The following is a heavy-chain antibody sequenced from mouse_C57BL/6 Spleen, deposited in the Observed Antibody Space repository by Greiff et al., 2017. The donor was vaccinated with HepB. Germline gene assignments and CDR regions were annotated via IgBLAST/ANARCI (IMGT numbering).Heavy chain of an antibody. Sequence: VQLQQPGAELVMPGASVKLSCKASGYTFTSYWMHWVKQRPGQGLEWIGEIDPSDSYTNYNQKFKGKSTLTVDKSSSTSYMQLSSLTSEDSAVYYCARNDGSKYYFDYWGQGTTLTVSS. J-gene: IGHJ2*01. CDR2: IDPSDSYT. V-gene: IGHV1-69*01. D-gene: IGHD2-3*01. CDR1: GYTFTSYW. CDR3: ARNDGSKYYFDY.